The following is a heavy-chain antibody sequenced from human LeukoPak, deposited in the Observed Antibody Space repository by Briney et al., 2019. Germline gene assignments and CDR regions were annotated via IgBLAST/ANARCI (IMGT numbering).Heavy chain of an antibody. J-gene: IGHJ4*02. CDR1: GGSFSGYY. Sequence: SETLSLTCAVYGGSFSGYYWSWIRQPPGKGLEWIGEINHSGSTNYNPSLKSRVTISVDTSKNQFSLKLSSVTAADTAVYYCARRGVPYDYVWGSYRYTLLLDYWGQGTLVTVSS. CDR2: INHSGST. V-gene: IGHV4-34*01. D-gene: IGHD3-16*02. CDR3: ARRGVPYDYVWGSYRYTLLLDY.